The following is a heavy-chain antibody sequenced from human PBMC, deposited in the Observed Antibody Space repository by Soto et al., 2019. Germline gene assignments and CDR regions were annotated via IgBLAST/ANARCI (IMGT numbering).Heavy chain of an antibody. V-gene: IGHV3-74*01. D-gene: IGHD7-27*01. Sequence: EVQLVESGGGLVQPGGSLRLSCAASGFTFSSYWMHWVRQAPGKGLVWVSRMNSDGSSTSYADSVKGRFTISRDNAKNTLYLQMNSLKTDDTAVYYCSTDLGTGYWCQGTLVTFSS. CDR2: MNSDGSST. CDR1: GFTFSSYW. CDR3: STDLGTGY. J-gene: IGHJ4*02.